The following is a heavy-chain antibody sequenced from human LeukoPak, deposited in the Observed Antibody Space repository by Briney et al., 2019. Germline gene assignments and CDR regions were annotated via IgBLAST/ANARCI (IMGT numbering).Heavy chain of an antibody. J-gene: IGHJ4*02. CDR1: GGSFSGYY. V-gene: IGHV4-34*01. CDR3: ARGSRYGGNYFDY. D-gene: IGHD4/OR15-4a*01. CDR2: INHSGST. Sequence: SETLYLTCAVYGGSFSGYYWSWIRQPPGKGLEWIGEINHSGSTNYNPSLKSRVTISVDTSKNQFSLKLSSVTAADTAVHYCARGSRYGGNYFDYWGQGTLVTVSS.